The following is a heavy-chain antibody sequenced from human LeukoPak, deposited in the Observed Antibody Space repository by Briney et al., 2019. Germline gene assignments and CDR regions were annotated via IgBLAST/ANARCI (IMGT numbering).Heavy chain of an antibody. D-gene: IGHD3-10*01. CDR3: ASHWFGELSEGDAFDI. J-gene: IGHJ3*02. V-gene: IGHV5-51*01. CDR1: GYSFTSYW. CDR2: IYPGDSDT. Sequence: GESLKISCKGSGYSFTSYWIGWVRQMPGKGLEWMGIIYPGDSDTRYSPSFQGQVTISADKSISTAYLQWSSLKASDTAMCYCASHWFGELSEGDAFDIWGQGTMVTVSS.